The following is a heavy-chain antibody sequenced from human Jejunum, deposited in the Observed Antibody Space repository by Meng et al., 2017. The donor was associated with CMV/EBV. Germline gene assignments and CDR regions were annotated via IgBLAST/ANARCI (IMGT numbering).Heavy chain of an antibody. V-gene: IGHV3-15*01. Sequence: LRLSCAASGFTFINAWMSWVRQAPGKGLVWVGRIRSNADGGTADYVAPVIGRFTVSRDDSKNTLYLQMNSLKTEDTAVYYCTTEYDWGQGTLVTVSS. CDR3: TTEYD. CDR1: GFTFINAW. J-gene: IGHJ4*02. CDR2: IRSNADGGTA.